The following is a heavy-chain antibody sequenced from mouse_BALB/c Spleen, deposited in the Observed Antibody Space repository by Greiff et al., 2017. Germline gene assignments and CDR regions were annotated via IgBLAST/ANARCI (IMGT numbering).Heavy chain of an antibody. CDR3: ARARPHYLDY. CDR1: GFTLSSYA. CDR2: ISSGGSYT. Sequence: EVQVVESGGGLVKPGGSLKLSCAASGFTLSSYAMSWVRQSPEKRLEWVAEISSGGSYTYYPDTVTGRFTISRDNAKNTLYLEMSSLRSEDTAMYYCARARPHYLDYWGQGTTLTVSS. J-gene: IGHJ2*01. D-gene: IGHD3-1*01. V-gene: IGHV5-9-4*01.